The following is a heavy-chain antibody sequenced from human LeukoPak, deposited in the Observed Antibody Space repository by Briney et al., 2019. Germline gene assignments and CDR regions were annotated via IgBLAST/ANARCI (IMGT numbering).Heavy chain of an antibody. Sequence: PGGSLRLSCAASGFTFSTYAMSWVRLAPGTGLEWLSIIGGSAATTYYADSVKGRFTVSRDNSKNTLYLQMNSLRAEDTAVYYCARDGEGGELGDYWGQGTLVTVSS. J-gene: IGHJ4*02. CDR3: ARDGEGGELGDY. D-gene: IGHD1-7*01. CDR2: IGGSAATT. CDR1: GFTFSTYA. V-gene: IGHV3-23*01.